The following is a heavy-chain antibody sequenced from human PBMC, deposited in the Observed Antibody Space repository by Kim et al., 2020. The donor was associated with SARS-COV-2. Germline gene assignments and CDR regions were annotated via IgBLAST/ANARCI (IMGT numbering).Heavy chain of an antibody. Sequence: GGSLRLSCAASGFTFSSYAMHWVRQAPGKGLEWVAVISYDGSNKYYADSVKGRFTISRDNSKNTLYLQMNSLRAEDTAVYYCARVFEYCSSTSCYGSYFDYWGQGTLVTVSS. CDR2: ISYDGSNK. J-gene: IGHJ4*02. CDR3: ARVFEYCSSTSCYGSYFDY. D-gene: IGHD2-2*01. V-gene: IGHV3-30-3*01. CDR1: GFTFSSYA.